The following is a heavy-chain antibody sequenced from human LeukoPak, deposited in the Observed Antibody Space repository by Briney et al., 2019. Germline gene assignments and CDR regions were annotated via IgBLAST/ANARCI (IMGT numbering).Heavy chain of an antibody. J-gene: IGHJ6*02. CDR2: IYSGGGT. V-gene: IGHV3-66*01. CDR3: ASPFREGYYYGMDV. D-gene: IGHD3-10*01. Sequence: GGSLRLSCSASGFTVSSNYMTWVRQAPGKGLEWVSLIYSGGGTYYADSVKGRFTISRDDSKNTLYLQMNSLRAEDTAVYYCASPFREGYYYGMDVWGQGTTVTVSS. CDR1: GFTVSSNY.